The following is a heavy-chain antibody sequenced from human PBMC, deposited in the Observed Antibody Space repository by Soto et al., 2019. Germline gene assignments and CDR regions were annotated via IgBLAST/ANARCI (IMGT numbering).Heavy chain of an antibody. CDR2: ISSSSTYI. J-gene: IGHJ4*02. Sequence: EVQLVESGGDLVKPGGSLRLSCVDSGFTFSSYSMNWVRQAPGKGLEWVSSISSSSTYIFYADSVKGRVTISRDKANNSLYLQMNSLRAEDTAVYYCTRGGRAITRHFDYWGQGTLVTVSS. CDR3: TRGGRAITRHFDY. D-gene: IGHD1-20*01. CDR1: GFTFSSYS. V-gene: IGHV3-21*02.